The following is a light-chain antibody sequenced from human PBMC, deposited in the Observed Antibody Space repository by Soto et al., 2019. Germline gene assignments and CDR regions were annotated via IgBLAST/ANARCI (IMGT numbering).Light chain of an antibody. CDR2: DVT. CDR1: SSDVGAYDY. V-gene: IGLV2-14*01. Sequence: QSALTQPASVSGSPRQSIAIACTGTSSDVGAYDYVSWYQQHPGKAPKVMIYDVTNRPSGVSNRFSGSKSGNTASLTISGLQAEDEADYYCSSYTSSSTYVFGTGTKLTVL. J-gene: IGLJ1*01. CDR3: SSYTSSSTYV.